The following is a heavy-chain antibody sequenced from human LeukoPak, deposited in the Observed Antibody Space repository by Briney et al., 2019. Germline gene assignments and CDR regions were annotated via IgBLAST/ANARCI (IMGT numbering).Heavy chain of an antibody. J-gene: IGHJ4*02. CDR3: ARDLIRRYSGVSDIVVVVAAQYYFDH. V-gene: IGHV1-2*02. Sequence: GASVTVSCKASGYTFTGYYMHWVRQAPGQGLEWMGWINPNSGGTNYAQKFQGRVTVTRDTSISTAYMELSRLRSDDTAVYYCARDLIRRYSGVSDIVVVVAAQYYFDHWGQGTLVTVSS. CDR2: INPNSGGT. D-gene: IGHD2-15*01. CDR1: GYTFTGYY.